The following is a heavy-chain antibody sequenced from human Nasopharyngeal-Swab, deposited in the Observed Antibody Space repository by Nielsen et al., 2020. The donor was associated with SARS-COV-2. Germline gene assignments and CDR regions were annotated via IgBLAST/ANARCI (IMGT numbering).Heavy chain of an antibody. D-gene: IGHD3-10*01. CDR1: GGPFSVHH. Sequence: SETLSLTCALSGGPFSVHHWSWIRRPPGKGLEWIGEINYYGTTNYSPSLKSRVTISIDTSKNQFSLALRSVTAAGTGLYYCARGNYFGSGTFHRTYGMDVWGQGTSVTVSS. CDR2: INYYGTT. V-gene: IGHV4-34*01. J-gene: IGHJ6*02. CDR3: ARGNYFGSGTFHRTYGMDV.